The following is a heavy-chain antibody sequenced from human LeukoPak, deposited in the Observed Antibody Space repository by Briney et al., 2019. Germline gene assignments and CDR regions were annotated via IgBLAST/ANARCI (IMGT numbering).Heavy chain of an antibody. Sequence: PSETLSLTCTVSGGSISSSSYYWGWIRQPPGKGLEWIGSIYYSGSTYYNPSLKSRVTISVDTSKNQFSLKLSSVTAADTAVYYCARGGSGRYSYGFSFDYWGQGTLVTVSS. D-gene: IGHD5-18*01. J-gene: IGHJ4*02. CDR3: ARGGSGRYSYGFSFDY. V-gene: IGHV4-39*07. CDR1: GGSISSSSYY. CDR2: IYYSGST.